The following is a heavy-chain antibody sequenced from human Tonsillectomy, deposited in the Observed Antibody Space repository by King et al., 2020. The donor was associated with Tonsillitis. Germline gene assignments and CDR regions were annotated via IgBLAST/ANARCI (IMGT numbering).Heavy chain of an antibody. D-gene: IGHD2-2*01. CDR1: GGSMTSYY. CDR3: AGDAVGLGYCASTSCYPNYMDV. V-gene: IGHV4-59*01. J-gene: IGHJ6*03. CDR2: ISYSGST. Sequence: QLQESGPGLVKPSETLSLTCTVSGGSMTSYYWNWIRRPPGKGLEWIGYISYSGSTNYNPPLKSRVTIKVDTSKNQFSLRLSSVTAADTAVYYCAGDAVGLGYCASTSCYPNYMDVWGKGTTVTVSS.